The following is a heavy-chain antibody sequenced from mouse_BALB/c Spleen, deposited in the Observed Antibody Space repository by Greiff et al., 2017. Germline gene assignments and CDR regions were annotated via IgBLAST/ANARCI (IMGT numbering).Heavy chain of an antibody. CDR1: GFNIKDTY. J-gene: IGHJ2*01. CDR2: IDPANGNT. Sequence: EVKLVESGAELVKPGASVKLSCTASGFNIKDTYMHWVKQRPEQGLEWIGRIDPANGNTKYDPKFQGKATITADTSSNTAYLQLSSLTSEDTAVYYCAWLSYYFDYWGQGTTLTVSS. V-gene: IGHV14-3*02. CDR3: AWLSYYFDY.